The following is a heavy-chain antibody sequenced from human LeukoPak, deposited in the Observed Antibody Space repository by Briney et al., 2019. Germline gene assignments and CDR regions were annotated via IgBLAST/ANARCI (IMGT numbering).Heavy chain of an antibody. CDR2: ISYDGSNK. J-gene: IGHJ4*02. D-gene: IGHD6-19*01. Sequence: GGSLRLSCAASGFTFSSYGMHWVRQAPGKGLEWVAVISYDGSNKYYADSVKGRFTISRDNSKNTLYLQMNSLRAEDTAVYYCAKARSGWLPVFDYWGQGTLVTVSP. CDR1: GFTFSSYG. V-gene: IGHV3-30*18. CDR3: AKARSGWLPVFDY.